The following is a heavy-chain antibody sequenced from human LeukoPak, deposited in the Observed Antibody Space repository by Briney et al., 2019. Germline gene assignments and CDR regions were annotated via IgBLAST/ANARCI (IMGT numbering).Heavy chain of an antibody. CDR2: IYSTGNI. V-gene: IGHV4-4*07. Sequence: SETLSLTCNVSGGAFSSYYWSWIRQPAGKGLEWIGRIYSTGNINYNPSLKSRVSMSIDTSKNQISLRLNSVIAADTAVYYCARDLIGYCSGGSCYAPRDYYYYMDVWGKGTTVTVSS. CDR3: ARDLIGYCSGGSCYAPRDYYYYMDV. J-gene: IGHJ6*03. CDR1: GGAFSSYY. D-gene: IGHD2-15*01.